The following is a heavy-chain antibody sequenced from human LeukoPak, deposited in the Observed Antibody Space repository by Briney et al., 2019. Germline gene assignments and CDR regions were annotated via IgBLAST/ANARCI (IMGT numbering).Heavy chain of an antibody. CDR2: IYYSGST. Sequence: PSETLSLTCTVSGGSISSSSYYWGWIRQPPGKGLEWIGSIYYSGSTYYNPSLKSRVTISVDTSKNQFSLKLSSVTAADTAVYYCARHGYSSSWYFSEDAFDIWGQGTMVTVSS. V-gene: IGHV4-39*01. CDR3: ARHGYSSSWYFSEDAFDI. J-gene: IGHJ3*02. D-gene: IGHD6-13*01. CDR1: GGSISSSSYY.